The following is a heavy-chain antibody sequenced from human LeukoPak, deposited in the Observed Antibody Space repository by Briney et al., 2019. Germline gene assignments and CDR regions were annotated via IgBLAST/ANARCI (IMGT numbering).Heavy chain of an antibody. J-gene: IGHJ3*02. D-gene: IGHD5-24*01. CDR2: INPSGGGT. CDR3: ARGARDGWPGSDAFDI. V-gene: IGHV1-46*01. Sequence: ASVKVSCKASGYTFTSYYMHWVRQAPGQGLEWMGIINPSGGGTSYAQKFQGRVTMTRDTSTSTVYMELSSLRSEDTAVYYCARGARDGWPGSDAFDIWGQGTMVTVSS. CDR1: GYTFTSYY.